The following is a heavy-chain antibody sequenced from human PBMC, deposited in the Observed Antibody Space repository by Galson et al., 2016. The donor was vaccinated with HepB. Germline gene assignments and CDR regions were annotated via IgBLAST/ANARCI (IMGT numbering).Heavy chain of an antibody. J-gene: IGHJ4*02. D-gene: IGHD3-10*01. Sequence: SLRLSCAASGFTFNAHWMNRVRQAPGKGLEWVANIRGDGIVSYYAESVRGRFTISRDNAKNSLYLQMSGLRVDETAVYYCSREMTGSYFDWGQGTLVTVSS. CDR2: IRGDGIVS. CDR3: SREMTGSYFD. CDR1: GFTFNAHW. V-gene: IGHV3-7*01.